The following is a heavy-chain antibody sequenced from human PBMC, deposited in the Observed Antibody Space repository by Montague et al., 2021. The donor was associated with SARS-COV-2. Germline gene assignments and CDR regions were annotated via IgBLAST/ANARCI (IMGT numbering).Heavy chain of an antibody. CDR2: INHSEIS. CDR3: ARWDPQTLTLLGLRGKSASRS. D-gene: IGHD4-23*01. CDR1: GSSYSAYY. Sequence: SETLSLTCAVYGSSYSAYYLTWTRQSTSKGLDTIAEINHSEISYYNLNPSPRSRVTIPVDTSKSQFPLKLSSVTAADTGVYYCARWDPQTLTLLGLRGKSASRSWGKLTLVT. V-gene: IGHV4-34*01. J-gene: IGHJ5*02.